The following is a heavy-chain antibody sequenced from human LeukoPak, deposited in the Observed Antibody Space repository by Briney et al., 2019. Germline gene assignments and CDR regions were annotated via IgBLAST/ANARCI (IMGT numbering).Heavy chain of an antibody. CDR1: GGSISNYY. CDR2: NYYNGNT. Sequence: PSETLSLTCTVSGGSISNYYWSWIRQPPGKGLEWIGYNYYNGNTNYNPSLKNRVTISVDTSENQFSLKLSSVTAADAAVYYCARGVVAPFNWFDPWGQGTQVTVSS. V-gene: IGHV4-59*01. CDR3: ARGVVAPFNWFDP. D-gene: IGHD2-15*01. J-gene: IGHJ5*02.